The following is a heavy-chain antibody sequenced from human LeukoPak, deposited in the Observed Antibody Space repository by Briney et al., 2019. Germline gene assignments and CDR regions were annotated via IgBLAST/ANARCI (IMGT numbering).Heavy chain of an antibody. Sequence: GGSLRLSCAASGFTFSSYNMNWVRQAPGKGLEWVSSISSSSTYIYYADSVRGRFTISRDNAKNSLYLQMNSLRAEDTAVYYCARHTYYHDSGNYYNEGFDPWGQGTLVTVSS. CDR2: ISSSSTYI. J-gene: IGHJ5*02. CDR1: GFTFSSYN. D-gene: IGHD3-10*01. CDR3: ARHTYYHDSGNYYNEGFDP. V-gene: IGHV3-21*01.